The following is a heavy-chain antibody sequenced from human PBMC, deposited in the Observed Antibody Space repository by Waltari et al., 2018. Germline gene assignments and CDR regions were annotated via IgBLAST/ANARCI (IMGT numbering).Heavy chain of an antibody. J-gene: IGHJ4*02. CDR1: GGSISSGSYY. CDR3: ARAGSPSGDY. CDR2: SYTSGST. D-gene: IGHD6-6*01. V-gene: IGHV4-61*02. Sequence: QVQLQESGPGLVKPSQTLSLTCTVSGGSISSGSYYWSWIRQPAGKGLEWIGLSYTSGSTNYNPSLKSRVTIAVDTSKNQFALKLSSVTAADTAVYYCARAGSPSGDYWGQGTLVTVSS.